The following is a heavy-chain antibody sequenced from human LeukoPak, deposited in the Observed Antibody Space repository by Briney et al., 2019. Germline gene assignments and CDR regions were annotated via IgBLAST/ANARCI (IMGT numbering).Heavy chain of an antibody. CDR1: GFTFSSYW. D-gene: IGHD3-10*01. CDR3: AREGREDYLDY. Sequence: PGGSLRLSCAASGFTFSSYWMNWARQAPGRGLEWVAVIYYDGVNKYYVDSVKGRFTISRDNSKNTLYLQMNSLRAEDTAVYYCAREGREDYLDYWGQGTLVTVSS. CDR2: IYYDGVNK. V-gene: IGHV3-33*08. J-gene: IGHJ4*02.